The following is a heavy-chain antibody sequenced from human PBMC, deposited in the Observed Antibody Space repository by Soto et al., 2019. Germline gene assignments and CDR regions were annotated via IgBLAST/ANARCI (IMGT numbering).Heavy chain of an antibody. CDR1: GFSLNTGGMC. J-gene: IGHJ6*02. CDR3: ARAAMDGYGMDV. Sequence: GSGPTLVNPTQTLTLTCTFSGFSLNTGGMCVSWIRQPPGKALEWLARIDWDDDKHYSTSLKTRLTISKDTSKNQVVLTMTNMDPVDTATYYCARAAMDGYGMDVWGQGTTVTVSS. CDR2: IDWDDDK. V-gene: IGHV2-70*11.